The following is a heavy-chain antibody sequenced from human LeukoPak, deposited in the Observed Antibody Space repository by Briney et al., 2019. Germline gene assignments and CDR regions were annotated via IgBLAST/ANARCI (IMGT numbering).Heavy chain of an antibody. Sequence: SVKVSCKASGGTFSSYAISWVRQAPGQGLEWMGRIIPILGIANYAQKFQGRVTITADKSTSTAYMKLSSLRSEDTAVYYCARGDSSGYYEGYWGQGTLVTVSS. CDR2: IIPILGIA. D-gene: IGHD3-22*01. CDR3: ARGDSSGYYEGY. V-gene: IGHV1-69*04. J-gene: IGHJ4*02. CDR1: GGTFSSYA.